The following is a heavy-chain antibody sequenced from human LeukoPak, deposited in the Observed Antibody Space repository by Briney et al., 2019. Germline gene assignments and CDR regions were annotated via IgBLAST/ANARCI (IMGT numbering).Heavy chain of an antibody. CDR3: ARGLRQQLEYYFDY. J-gene: IGHJ4*02. V-gene: IGHV1-2*04. CDR1: GYTFTDYY. Sequence: ASVKVSCKASGYTFTDYYMQWVRQAPGQGLEWMGWINPNSGGTHYVQRFQGWVTMTRDTSISTAYMELSRLTSDDTAVYYCARGLRQQLEYYFDYWGQGTLVTVSS. D-gene: IGHD6-13*01. CDR2: INPNSGGT.